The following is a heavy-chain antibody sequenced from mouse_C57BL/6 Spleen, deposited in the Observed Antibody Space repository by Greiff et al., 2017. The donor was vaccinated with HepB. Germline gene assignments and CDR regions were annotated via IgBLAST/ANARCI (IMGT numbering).Heavy chain of an antibody. D-gene: IGHD2-4*01. J-gene: IGHJ3*01. V-gene: IGHV1-53*01. CDR3: AREGGYDYDAAWFAY. Sequence: QVQLQQPGTELVKPGASVKLSCKASGYTFTSYWMHWVKQRPGQGLEWIGNINPSNGGTNYNEKFKSKATLTVDKSSSTAYMQLSNLTSEDSAVYYCAREGGYDYDAAWFAYWGQGTLVTVSA. CDR1: GYTFTSYW. CDR2: INPSNGGT.